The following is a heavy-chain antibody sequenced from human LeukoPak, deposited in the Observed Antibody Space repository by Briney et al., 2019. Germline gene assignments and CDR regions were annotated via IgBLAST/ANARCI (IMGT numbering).Heavy chain of an antibody. Sequence: SETLSLTCTVSGGSISSYYWSWIRQPAGKGLEWIGRTYTSGSTNYNPSLKNRVTMSVDTPKNQFSLKLSSVTAADTAVYYCATIGGNSGFDYWGQGTLVTVS. J-gene: IGHJ4*02. D-gene: IGHD4-23*01. CDR1: GGSISSYY. CDR3: ATIGGNSGFDY. CDR2: TYTSGST. V-gene: IGHV4-4*07.